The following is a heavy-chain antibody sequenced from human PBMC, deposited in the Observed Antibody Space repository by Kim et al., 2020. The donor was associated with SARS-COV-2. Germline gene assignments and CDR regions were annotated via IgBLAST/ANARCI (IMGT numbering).Heavy chain of an antibody. Sequence: SETLSLTCTVSGGSISSCYWSWIRQPPGKGLEWIGYIYYSGSTNYNPSLKSRVTISVDTSKNQFSLKLSSVTAADTAVYYCARAIPAAPYYYYYYGMDVWGQGTTVTVSS. CDR3: ARAIPAAPYYYYYYGMDV. V-gene: IGHV4-59*13. D-gene: IGHD2-2*01. CDR1: GGSISSCY. J-gene: IGHJ6*02. CDR2: IYYSGST.